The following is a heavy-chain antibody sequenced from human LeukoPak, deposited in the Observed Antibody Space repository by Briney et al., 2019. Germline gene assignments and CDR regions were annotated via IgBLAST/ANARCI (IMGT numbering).Heavy chain of an antibody. CDR1: GFTFSNAW. V-gene: IGHV3-15*01. J-gene: IGHJ4*02. CDR2: IKSKTDGGTT. D-gene: IGHD4-17*01. CDR3: TTDRDYVSLIDY. Sequence: PGGSLRLSXAASGFTFSNAWMNWVRQAPGKGLEWVGRIKSKTDGGTTDYAAPVKGRFTISRDDSKNTLCLHMNSLKTEDTAVYYCTTDRDYVSLIDYWGQGTLVTVSS.